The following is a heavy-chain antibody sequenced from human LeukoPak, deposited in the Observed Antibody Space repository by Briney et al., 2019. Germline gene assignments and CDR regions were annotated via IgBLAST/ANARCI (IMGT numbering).Heavy chain of an antibody. Sequence: PSETLSLTCTVSGGSISSSSYYWGWIRQPPGKGLEWIGSICYSGSTYYNPSLKSRVTISVDTSKNQFSLKLSSVTAADTAVYYCARSGYSYGQPDFDYWGQGTLVTVSS. CDR2: ICYSGST. J-gene: IGHJ4*02. CDR3: ARSGYSYGQPDFDY. V-gene: IGHV4-39*01. CDR1: GGSISSSSYY. D-gene: IGHD5-18*01.